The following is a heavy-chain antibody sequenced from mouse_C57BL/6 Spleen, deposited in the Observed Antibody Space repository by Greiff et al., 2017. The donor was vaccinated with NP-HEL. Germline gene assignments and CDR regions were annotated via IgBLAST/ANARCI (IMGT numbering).Heavy chain of an antibody. D-gene: IGHD1-1*01. CDR2: IYPGDGDT. CDR3: ARSQIYYSY. CDR1: GYAFSSSW. V-gene: IGHV1-82*01. Sequence: QVQLKESGPELVKPGASVKISCKASGYAFSSSWMNWVKQRPGKGLEWIGRIYPGDGDTNYNGKFKGKATLTADKSSSTAYMQLSSLTSEDSAVYFCARSQIYYSYWGQGTTLTVSS. J-gene: IGHJ2*01.